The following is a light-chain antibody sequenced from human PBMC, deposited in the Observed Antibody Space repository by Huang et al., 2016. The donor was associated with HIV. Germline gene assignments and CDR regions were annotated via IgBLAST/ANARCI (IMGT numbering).Light chain of an antibody. J-gene: IGKJ1*01. CDR2: GAS. Sequence: EIVLTQSPGTLSLSPGERATLSCRASQSVSAGYLAWYQQKPGQAPSLLSYGASSRATGIPDKFSGSGSGTDFTLTISRLEPGDFAVYYCQHYGSSPQTFGQGTKVEIK. V-gene: IGKV3-20*01. CDR1: QSVSAGY. CDR3: QHYGSSPQT.